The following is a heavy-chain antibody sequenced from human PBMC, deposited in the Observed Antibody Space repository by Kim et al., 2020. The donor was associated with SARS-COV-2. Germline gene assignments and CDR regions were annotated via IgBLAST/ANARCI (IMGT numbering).Heavy chain of an antibody. J-gene: IGHJ6*02. D-gene: IGHD1-1*01. CDR2: INTNTGNP. CDR3: ARSTGTTGYYYYGMDV. CDR1: GYTFTSYA. V-gene: IGHV7-4-1*02. Sequence: ASVKVSCKASGYTFTSYAMNWVRQAPGQGLEWMGWINTNTGNPTYAQGFTGRFVFSLDTSVSTAYLQISSLKAEDTAVYYCARSTGTTGYYYYGMDVWGQGTTVTVSS.